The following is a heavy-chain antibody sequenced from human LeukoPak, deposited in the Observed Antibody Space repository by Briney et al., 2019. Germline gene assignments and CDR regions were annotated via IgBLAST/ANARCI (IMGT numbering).Heavy chain of an antibody. V-gene: IGHV1-69*04. Sequence: GASVKVSCKASGGTFSSYAISWVRQAPGQGLEWMGRIIPILGIANYAQKFQGRVTITADKSTSTAYMELSSLRSEDTAVYYCARTPQLPDFWSGYFTYYFDYWGQGTLVTVSS. CDR3: ARTPQLPDFWSGYFTYYFDY. J-gene: IGHJ4*02. CDR1: GGTFSSYA. D-gene: IGHD3-3*01. CDR2: IIPILGIA.